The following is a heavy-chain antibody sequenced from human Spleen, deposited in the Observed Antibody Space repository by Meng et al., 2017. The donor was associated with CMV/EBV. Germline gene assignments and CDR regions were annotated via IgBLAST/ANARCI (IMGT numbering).Heavy chain of an antibody. V-gene: IGHV3-74*01. CDR2: INYDGSST. D-gene: IGHD3-3*01. Sequence: EVELVESGGGLVQPGGSLRLSCEVSGFSFSSYWMHWVRQAPGKGLVWVSRINYDGSSTSYADSVKGRFTISRDNAKNTLFLQMNSLRPEDTAVYYCVRESYNFWSGYFDYWGQGTLVTVSS. J-gene: IGHJ4*02. CDR1: GFSFSSYW. CDR3: VRESYNFWSGYFDY.